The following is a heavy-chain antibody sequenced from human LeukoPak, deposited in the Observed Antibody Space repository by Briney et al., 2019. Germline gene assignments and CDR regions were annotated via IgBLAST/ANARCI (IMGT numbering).Heavy chain of an antibody. Sequence: ASVKVSCKASGYTFTSYGISWVRQAPGQGLEWMGIINPSGGSTSYAQKFQGRVTMTRDASTSTVYMELRSLRSEDTAVYYCARDVVRRPAWGFDIWGQGTMVTVSS. D-gene: IGHD7-27*01. CDR3: ARDVVRRPAWGFDI. V-gene: IGHV1-46*01. CDR2: INPSGGST. CDR1: GYTFTSYG. J-gene: IGHJ3*02.